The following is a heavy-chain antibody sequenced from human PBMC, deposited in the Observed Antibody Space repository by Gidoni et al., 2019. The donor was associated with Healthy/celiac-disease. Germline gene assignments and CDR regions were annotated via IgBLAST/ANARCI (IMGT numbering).Heavy chain of an antibody. CDR3: EKDGDSSGYYSLFDP. Sequence: VQLVESGGGLVQRGRSLRLSCAASGFPFDDSAMHWVRQAPGKGLVWVAGISGNRGSIGYADSVKGRLTISRDNAKNSLYLQMNSLRAEDTALYYCEKDGDSSGYYSLFDPWGQGTLVTVSS. V-gene: IGHV3-9*01. CDR2: ISGNRGSI. D-gene: IGHD3-22*01. J-gene: IGHJ5*02. CDR1: GFPFDDSA.